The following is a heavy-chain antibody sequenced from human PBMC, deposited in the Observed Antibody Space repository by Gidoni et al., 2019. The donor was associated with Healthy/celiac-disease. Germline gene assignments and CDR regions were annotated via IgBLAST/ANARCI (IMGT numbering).Heavy chain of an antibody. Sequence: QLQLQESGPGLVKPSETLPLTCTVSGGSISSCSYYWGWIRQPPGKGLEWIGRIYYSGGTYYSPSLKSQVTISVDTTKNQFSLKLSSVTAADTAVYYCARQRSVAGANWFDPWGQGTMVTVSS. J-gene: IGHJ5*02. CDR3: ARQRSVAGANWFDP. CDR2: IYYSGGT. V-gene: IGHV4-39*01. CDR1: GGSISSCSYY. D-gene: IGHD6-19*01.